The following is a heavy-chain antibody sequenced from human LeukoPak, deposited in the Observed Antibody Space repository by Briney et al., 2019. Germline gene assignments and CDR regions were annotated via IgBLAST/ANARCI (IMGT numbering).Heavy chain of an antibody. Sequence: PSQTLSLTCTVSGVSLSSTGYYWSWIRQHPGKGLEWIGYIYYSGSTYYNPSLKSRVTISVDTSKNQFSLKLSSVTAADTAVYYCARGDTAAAEDYWGQGTLVTVSS. CDR3: ARGDTAAAEDY. J-gene: IGHJ4*02. V-gene: IGHV4-31*03. CDR1: GVSLSSTGYY. CDR2: IYYSGST. D-gene: IGHD6-13*01.